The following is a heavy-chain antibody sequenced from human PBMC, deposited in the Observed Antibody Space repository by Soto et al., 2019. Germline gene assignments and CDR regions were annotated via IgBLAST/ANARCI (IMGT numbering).Heavy chain of an antibody. CDR3: ARWIDLVGATGYYYYGMDV. CDR2: INAGNGNT. Sequence: ASVKVSCKASGYTFTSYAMHWVRQAPGQRLEWMGWINAGNGNTKYSQKFQGRVTITRDTSASTAYMELSSLRSEDTAVYYCARWIDLVGATGYYYYGMDVWAQGTTVTVSS. J-gene: IGHJ6*02. CDR1: GYTFTSYA. D-gene: IGHD1-26*01. V-gene: IGHV1-3*01.